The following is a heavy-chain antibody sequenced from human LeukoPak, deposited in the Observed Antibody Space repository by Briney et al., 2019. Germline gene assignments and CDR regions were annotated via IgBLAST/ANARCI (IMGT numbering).Heavy chain of an antibody. D-gene: IGHD2-15*01. CDR2: INSNNGGT. CDR3: ARDDLTGNRGSGYCRY. J-gene: IGHJ4*02. CDR1: GYTFTGYY. Sequence: ASVKVSCKASGYTFTGYYLHWVRQAPGQGLEWMGWINSNNGGTNYAQTFQDRVTMTRDTSISTAYMELSRLRSDDTAVYYCARDDLTGNRGSGYCRYWGQGTLVTVSS. V-gene: IGHV1-2*02.